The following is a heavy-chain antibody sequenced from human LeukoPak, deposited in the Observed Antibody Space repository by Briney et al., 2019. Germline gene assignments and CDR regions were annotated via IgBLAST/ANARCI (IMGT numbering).Heavy chain of an antibody. Sequence: GGSLRLSCAASGFTFSNAWMSWVRQAPGKGLEWVAVIWYDGSKKFHADSVKGRFTISRDNSKNTVFLQMNSLRVEDTAVYYCARLGSGWGLDYWGQGTLVRVSS. J-gene: IGHJ4*02. CDR2: IWYDGSKK. D-gene: IGHD6-19*01. CDR1: GFTFSNAW. CDR3: ARLGSGWGLDY. V-gene: IGHV3-33*08.